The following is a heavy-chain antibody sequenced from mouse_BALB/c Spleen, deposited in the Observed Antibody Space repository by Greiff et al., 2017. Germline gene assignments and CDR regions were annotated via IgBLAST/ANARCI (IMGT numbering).Heavy chain of an antibody. CDR1: GFTFSSYY. CDR2: INSNGGST. V-gene: IGHV5-6-2*01. J-gene: IGHJ2*01. CDR3: ARQVYDGYPLDY. D-gene: IGHD2-3*01. Sequence: EVQVVESGGGLVKLGGSLKLSCAASGFTFSSYYMSWVRQTPEKRLELVAAINSNGGSTYYPDTVKGRFTISRDNAKNTLYLQMSSLKSEDTALYYCARQVYDGYPLDYWGQGTTLTVSS.